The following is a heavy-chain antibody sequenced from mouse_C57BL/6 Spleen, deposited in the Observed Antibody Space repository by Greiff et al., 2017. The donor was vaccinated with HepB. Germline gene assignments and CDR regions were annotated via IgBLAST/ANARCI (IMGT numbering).Heavy chain of an antibody. J-gene: IGHJ4*01. D-gene: IGHD1-1*01. CDR3: ARQTVVASMDY. CDR2: ISSGGSYT. CDR1: GFTFSSYG. Sequence: EVQGVESGGDLVKPGGSLKLSCAASGFTFSSYGMSWVRQTPDKRLEWVATISSGGSYTYYPDSVKGRFTISRDNAKNTLYLQMSSLKSEDTAMYYCARQTVVASMDYWGQGTSVTVSS. V-gene: IGHV5-6*01.